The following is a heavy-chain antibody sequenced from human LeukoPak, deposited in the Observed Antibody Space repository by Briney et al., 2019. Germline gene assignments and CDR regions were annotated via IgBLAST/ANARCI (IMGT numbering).Heavy chain of an antibody. J-gene: IGHJ6*02. Sequence: ASVKVSCKASGYTFTGYHMHWVRQAPGQGLEWMGWINPNSGGTNYAQKFQGRVTMTRDTSISTAYMELSRLRSDDTAVYYCAGAPYYDFSYYYGMDVWGQGTTVTVSS. V-gene: IGHV1-2*02. CDR2: INPNSGGT. D-gene: IGHD3/OR15-3a*01. CDR3: AGAPYYDFSYYYGMDV. CDR1: GYTFTGYH.